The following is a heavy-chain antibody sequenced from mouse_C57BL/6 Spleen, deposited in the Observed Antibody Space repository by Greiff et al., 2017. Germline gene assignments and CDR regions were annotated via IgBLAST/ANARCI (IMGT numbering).Heavy chain of an antibody. CDR2: IYPGDGDT. CDR1: GYAFSSSW. D-gene: IGHD1-1*01. V-gene: IGHV1-82*01. CDR3: ARSWITTVVATDY. J-gene: IGHJ2*01. Sequence: VQLQQSGPELVKPGASVKISCKASGYAFSSSWMNWVKQRPGKGLEWIGRIYPGDGDTNYNGKFKGKATLTADKSSSTAYMKLSSLTSEDSAVYFCARSWITTVVATDYWGQGTTLTVSS.